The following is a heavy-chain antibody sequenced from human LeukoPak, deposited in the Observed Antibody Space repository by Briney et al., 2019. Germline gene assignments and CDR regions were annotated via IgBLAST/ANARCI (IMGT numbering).Heavy chain of an antibody. CDR2: ISGSGGST. D-gene: IGHD3-22*01. V-gene: IGHV3-23*01. Sequence: GGSLRLSCAASGFTFSSYALSWVRQAPGKGLEWVSAISGSGGSTYYADSVKGRFTIYRDNSNNTLYLQMSSLRAEDTAVYYCAKTRYDSGGFPFDYWGQGNLVTVSS. CDR3: AKTRYDSGGFPFDY. J-gene: IGHJ4*02. CDR1: GFTFSSYA.